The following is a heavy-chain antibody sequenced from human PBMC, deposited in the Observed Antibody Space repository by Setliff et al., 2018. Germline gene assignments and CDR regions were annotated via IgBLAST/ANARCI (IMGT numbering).Heavy chain of an antibody. CDR3: SRDLQGSGDYVVDY. V-gene: IGHV3-7*01. J-gene: IGHJ4*02. Sequence: GESLKISCAASGFTFRSYWMSWVRQAPGKGLGWVANIKKDGSIKYYLDSVRGRFTISRDNAENSLTLQMNSLRVEDTAVYYCSRDLQGSGDYVVDYWGQGTLVTVSS. CDR1: GFTFRSYW. CDR2: IKKDGSIK. D-gene: IGHD4-17*01.